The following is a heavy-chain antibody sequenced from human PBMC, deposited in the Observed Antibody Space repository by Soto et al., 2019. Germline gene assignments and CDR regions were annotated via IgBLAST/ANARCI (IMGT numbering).Heavy chain of an antibody. CDR2: ISAYNGNT. J-gene: IGHJ6*02. CDR3: ARRCLVATFFYPYYYYGMDV. Sequence: ASVKVSCKASGYTFTSYGISWVRQAPGQGLEWMGWISAYNGNTNYAQKLQGRVTMTTDTSTSTAYMELSSLRSDDTAVYYCARRCLVATFFYPYYYYGMDVWGQGTTVTVSS. CDR1: GYTFTSYG. D-gene: IGHD5-12*01. V-gene: IGHV1-18*01.